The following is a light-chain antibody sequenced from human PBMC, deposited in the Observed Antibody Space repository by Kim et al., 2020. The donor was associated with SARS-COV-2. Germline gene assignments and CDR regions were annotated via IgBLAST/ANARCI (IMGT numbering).Light chain of an antibody. CDR2: EDR. CDR1: KLGGKY. V-gene: IGLV3-1*01. CDR3: QAWDMSTGV. Sequence: VSPGQTVIITCSGDKLGGKYASWYQQMAGKSPVLVIYEDRKRPSGIPEGFSGSNSGDTATLTISGTQALDEADYYCQAWDMSTGVFGGGTQLTVL. J-gene: IGLJ2*01.